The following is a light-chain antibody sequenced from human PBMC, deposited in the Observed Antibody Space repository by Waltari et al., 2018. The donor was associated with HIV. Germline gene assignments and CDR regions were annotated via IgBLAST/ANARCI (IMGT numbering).Light chain of an antibody. V-gene: IGKV3-15*01. CDR1: QSVSSN. Sequence: EIEMTQSPATLSVSPGERATLSCRASQSVSSNLAWYQQKFGQAPRLLIYDASTRATGIPASFSGSGSQTEVTLTISSLQSEDFAAYYCQQYNSWPRTFGQGTKVEIK. CDR2: DAS. CDR3: QQYNSWPRT. J-gene: IGKJ1*01.